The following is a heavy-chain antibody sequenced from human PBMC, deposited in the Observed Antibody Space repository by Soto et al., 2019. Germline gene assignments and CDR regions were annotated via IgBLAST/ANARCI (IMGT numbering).Heavy chain of an antibody. CDR1: GGSISSSSYY. Sequence: QLQLQESGPGLVKPSETLSLTCTVSGGSISSSSYYWGWIRQPPGKGLEWIGSIYYGGSTYYNPSLKSRVTISVDTSKNHLSLKLSSVTAADTAVYYCARQVGGAAGGTFDYWGQGTLVTVSS. J-gene: IGHJ4*02. D-gene: IGHD6-13*01. CDR3: ARQVGGAAGGTFDY. CDR2: IYYGGST. V-gene: IGHV4-39*01.